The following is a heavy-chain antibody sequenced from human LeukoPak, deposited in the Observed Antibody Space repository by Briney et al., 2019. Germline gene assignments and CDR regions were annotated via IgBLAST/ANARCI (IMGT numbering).Heavy chain of an antibody. CDR1: GFTFSDYY. J-gene: IGHJ4*02. D-gene: IGHD6-6*01. CDR2: ISSSGSTI. Sequence: GGSLRLSCVASGFTFSDYYMSWIRQAPGKGLEWVSYISSSGSTIYYADSVKGRFTISRDNAKNSLYLQMNSLRAEDTAVYYCARDFEYSSSSPNYWGQGTLVTVFS. V-gene: IGHV3-11*04. CDR3: ARDFEYSSSSPNY.